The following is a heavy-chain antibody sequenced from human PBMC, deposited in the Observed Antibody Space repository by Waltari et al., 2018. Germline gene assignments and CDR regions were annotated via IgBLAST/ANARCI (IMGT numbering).Heavy chain of an antibody. Sequence: QVQLQESGPGLVKPSETLSLTCTVSGGSISSYYWSWIRQPAGKGLEWIGRIYTSGGTNYNPSLKSRVTMSVDTSKNQFSLKLSSVTAADTAVYYCARDLGDYGGNSYWFDPWGQGTLVTVSS. CDR2: IYTSGGT. D-gene: IGHD4-17*01. J-gene: IGHJ5*02. V-gene: IGHV4-4*07. CDR3: ARDLGDYGGNSYWFDP. CDR1: GGSISSYY.